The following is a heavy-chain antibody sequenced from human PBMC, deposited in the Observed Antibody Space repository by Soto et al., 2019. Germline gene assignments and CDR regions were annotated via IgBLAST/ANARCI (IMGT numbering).Heavy chain of an antibody. V-gene: IGHV1-2*04. CDR1: GYTFTGYY. CDR2: INPNSGGT. Sequence: GASVKVSCTASGYTFTGYYMHWVRQAPGQGLEWMGWINPNSGGTNYAQKFQGWVTMTRDTSISTAYMELSRLRSDDTAVYYCARDYYDSSGYYPAVFAYWGQGTLVTVSS. J-gene: IGHJ4*02. CDR3: ARDYYDSSGYYPAVFAY. D-gene: IGHD3-22*01.